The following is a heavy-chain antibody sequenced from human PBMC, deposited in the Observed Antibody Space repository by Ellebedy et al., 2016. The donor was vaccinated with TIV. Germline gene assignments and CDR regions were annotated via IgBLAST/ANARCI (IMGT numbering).Heavy chain of an antibody. CDR1: GYTFTSYD. Sequence: AASVKVSCKPSGYTFTSYDINWVRQAPGQGLEYLGWMQPGSGNTGYAQKFEGRVTVTCDTSTSTVYMELTSLRSEDTAVYYCARDWGSGNYFFDYWGQGTLVTVSS. CDR3: ARDWGSGNYFFDY. CDR2: MQPGSGNT. V-gene: IGHV1-8*01. J-gene: IGHJ4*02. D-gene: IGHD3-16*01.